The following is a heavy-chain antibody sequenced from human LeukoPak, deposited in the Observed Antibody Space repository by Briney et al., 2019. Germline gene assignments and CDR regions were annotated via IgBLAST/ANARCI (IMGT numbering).Heavy chain of an antibody. CDR1: GFTFSSDT. J-gene: IGHJ6*02. CDR2: IVSSSSTI. D-gene: IGHD1-14*01. V-gene: IGHV3-48*04. Sequence: GGSLRLSCAASGFTFSSDTMNWVRQAPGKGLEWVSYIVSSSSTIYYADSVKGRFTISRDNAKNSLYLQMNSLRVEDTAVYYCARDRNNGMDVWGQGTTVTVSS. CDR3: ARDRNNGMDV.